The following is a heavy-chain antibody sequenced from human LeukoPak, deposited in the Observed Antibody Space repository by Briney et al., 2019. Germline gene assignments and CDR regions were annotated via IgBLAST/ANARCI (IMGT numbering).Heavy chain of an antibody. D-gene: IGHD3-10*01. Sequence: KPGGSLRLSCAASGFTFSHAWMSWVAQAPGKGLEWVGRIKSKYDGGTTDYTAPVSGRFAISRDDSKNSLYLQMNRLKTEDTAVYYCTVDKRPTQEWIGGDWFDPWGQGALVIVSA. CDR1: GFTFSHAW. J-gene: IGHJ5*02. V-gene: IGHV3-15*01. CDR2: IKSKYDGGTT. CDR3: TVDKRPTQEWIGGDWFDP.